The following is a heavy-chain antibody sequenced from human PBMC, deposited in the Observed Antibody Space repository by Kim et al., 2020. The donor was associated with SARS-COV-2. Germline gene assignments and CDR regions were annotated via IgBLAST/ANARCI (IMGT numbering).Heavy chain of an antibody. V-gene: IGHV3-74*01. J-gene: IGHJ4*02. CDR1: GFTFTTYE. D-gene: IGHD3-10*01. Sequence: GGSLRLSCAASGFTFTTYEMVWVRQDPGKGLLWVSHIESDGRTTTYADSVKGRFTISRDDAKNTLYLQMNSLRAEDTAVYYCARGYYGLPDYGGQGTL. CDR2: IESDGRTT. CDR3: ARGYYGLPDY.